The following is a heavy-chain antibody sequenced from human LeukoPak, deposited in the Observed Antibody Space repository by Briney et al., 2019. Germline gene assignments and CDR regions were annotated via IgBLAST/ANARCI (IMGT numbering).Heavy chain of an antibody. Sequence: SETLSLTCTVSGGSISSGDYYWSWIRQPPGKGLEWIGYIYYSGSTYYNPSLKSRVTISVDTSKNQFSLKLSSVTAADTAVYYCARSYCSSTSCYAGGYFQHWGQGTLVTVSS. CDR1: GGSISSGDYY. J-gene: IGHJ1*01. CDR2: IYYSGST. V-gene: IGHV4-30-4*08. CDR3: ARSYCSSTSCYAGGYFQH. D-gene: IGHD2-2*01.